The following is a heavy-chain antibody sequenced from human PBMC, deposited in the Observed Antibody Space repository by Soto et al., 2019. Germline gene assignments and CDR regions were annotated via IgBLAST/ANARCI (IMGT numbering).Heavy chain of an antibody. CDR2: IYTSGST. J-gene: IGHJ4*02. D-gene: IGHD5-18*01. CDR3: ARGGFSYGYDY. V-gene: IGHV4-4*07. CDR1: GGSMRSYY. Sequence: PSETLSLTCSVSGGSMRSYYWSWIRQPAGEGLKRIGRIYTSGSTNCNPSLKSRVTMSVDTSKNQFSLKLSSVTAADTAVYYCARGGFSYGYDYWGQGTLVTVSS.